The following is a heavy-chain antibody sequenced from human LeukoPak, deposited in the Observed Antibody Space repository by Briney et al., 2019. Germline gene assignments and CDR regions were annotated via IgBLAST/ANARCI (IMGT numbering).Heavy chain of an antibody. CDR1: GYSISSGYY. Sequence: SETLSLTCTVSGYSISSGYYWGWIRQPPGKGLEWIGSIYHSGSTYYNPSLKSRVTISVDTSKNQFSLKLSSVTAADTAVYYCARSPIRGNDYWGQRTLVTVSS. D-gene: IGHD6-25*01. CDR3: ARSPIRGNDY. J-gene: IGHJ4*02. V-gene: IGHV4-38-2*02. CDR2: IYHSGST.